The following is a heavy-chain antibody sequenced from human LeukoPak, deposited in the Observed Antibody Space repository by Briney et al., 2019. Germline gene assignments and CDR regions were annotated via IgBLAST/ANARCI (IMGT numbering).Heavy chain of an antibody. CDR3: ARARGDYYFDY. J-gene: IGHJ4*02. Sequence: GGSLRLSCAASGFIFSSYWMTWVRQAPGKGLEWVANIKQAGSENSYVDSVKGRFTISRDNAKNSLYLQINSLRAEDRAVYYCARARGDYYFDYWGQGTLVSVSS. V-gene: IGHV3-7*01. CDR1: GFIFSSYW. D-gene: IGHD5-12*01. CDR2: IKQAGSEN.